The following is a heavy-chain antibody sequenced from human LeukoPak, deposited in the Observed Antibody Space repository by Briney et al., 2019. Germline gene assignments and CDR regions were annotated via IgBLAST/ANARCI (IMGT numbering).Heavy chain of an antibody. D-gene: IGHD3-9*01. CDR1: GFTFTNYN. CDR2: ILYDGSKK. V-gene: IGHV3-30*18. CDR3: ANFDADSLAFHI. Sequence: GGSLRLSCAASGFTFTNYNMHWVRQSPGKGLQWVAAILYDGSKKYYADSVKGRFSVYRDNSNSILYLQMNSLKSEDTALYSCANFDADSLAFHIWGLGTMVTVSS. J-gene: IGHJ3*02.